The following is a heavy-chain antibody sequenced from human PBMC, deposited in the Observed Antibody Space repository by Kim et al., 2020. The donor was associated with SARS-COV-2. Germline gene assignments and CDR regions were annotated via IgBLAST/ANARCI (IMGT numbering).Heavy chain of an antibody. J-gene: IGHJ2*01. CDR3: ARRFPEAWYFDL. V-gene: IGHV4-39*01. Sequence: SETLSLTCTVSGGSISSSSYYWGWIRQPPGKGLEWIGSIYYSGSTYYNPSLKSRVTISVDTSKNQFSLKLSSVTAADTAVYYCARRFPEAWYFDLWGRGTLVTVSS. CDR2: IYYSGST. CDR1: GGSISSSSYY. D-gene: IGHD3-10*01.